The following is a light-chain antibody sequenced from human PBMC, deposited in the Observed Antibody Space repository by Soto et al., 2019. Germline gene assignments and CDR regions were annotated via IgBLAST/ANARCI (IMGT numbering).Light chain of an antibody. CDR1: QSVSSN. V-gene: IGKV3-15*01. J-gene: IGKJ1*01. CDR2: GAS. CDR3: QQYNNWWT. Sequence: IVMTQPPVTLSMSPGERATLSCRAGQSVSSNLAWYQQKPGQAPRLLIYGASTRATGIPARFTGSGSGTEFTLTISSLQFDDSAVYYCQQYNNWWTFGQGTKVDIK.